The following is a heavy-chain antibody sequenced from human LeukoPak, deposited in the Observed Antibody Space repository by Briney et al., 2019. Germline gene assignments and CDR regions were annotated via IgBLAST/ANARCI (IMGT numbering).Heavy chain of an antibody. V-gene: IGHV4-59*01. CDR3: ARVPLIYDFWSGYPYYIGY. J-gene: IGHJ4*02. D-gene: IGHD3-3*01. CDR1: GGSISSYY. CDR2: IYYSGST. Sequence: SETLSLTCTVSGGSISSYYWGWIRQPPWKGLEWIGYIYYSGSTNYNPSLKSRVTISVDTSKNQFSLKLSSVTAADTAVYYCARVPLIYDFWSGYPYYIGYWGQGTLVTVSS.